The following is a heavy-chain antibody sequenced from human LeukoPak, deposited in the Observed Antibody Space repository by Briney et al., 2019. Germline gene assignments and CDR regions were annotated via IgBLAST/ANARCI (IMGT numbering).Heavy chain of an antibody. CDR2: FYPEDGET. D-gene: IGHD2-15*01. Sequence: AXVKVSCKVSGYTLTELSMHWVRQAPGKGLEGMGGFYPEDGETIYAQKFQGRVTMTEDTSTDTAYMELSSLRSEDTAVYYCALYCSGGSCYSYFDYWGQGTLVTVSS. J-gene: IGHJ4*02. CDR3: ALYCSGGSCYSYFDY. V-gene: IGHV1-24*01. CDR1: GYTLTELS.